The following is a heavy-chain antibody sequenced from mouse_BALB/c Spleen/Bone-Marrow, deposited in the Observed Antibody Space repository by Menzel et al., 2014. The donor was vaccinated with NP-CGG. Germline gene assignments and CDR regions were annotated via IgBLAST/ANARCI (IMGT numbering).Heavy chain of an antibody. CDR2: ISYDGSN. V-gene: IGHV3-6*02. Sequence: ESGPGLVKPSQSLSLTCSVTGYSITSGYYWNWIRQFPGNKLEWMGYISYDGSNNYNPSLKNRISITRDTSKNQFILKLNSVTTEDTATYYCARGGYDGRGFAYWGQGTLVTVSA. CDR3: ARGGYDGRGFAY. D-gene: IGHD2-14*01. CDR1: GYSITSGYY. J-gene: IGHJ3*01.